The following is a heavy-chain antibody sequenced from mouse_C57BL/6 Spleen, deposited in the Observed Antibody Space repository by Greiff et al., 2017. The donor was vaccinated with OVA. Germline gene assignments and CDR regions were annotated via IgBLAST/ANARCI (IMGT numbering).Heavy chain of an antibody. CDR2: INPSNGGT. V-gene: IGHV1-53*01. J-gene: IGHJ2*01. CDR3: ARSEGIYYDSYFDY. D-gene: IGHD2-4*01. CDR1: GYTFTSSW. Sequence: QVQLKQPGTELVKPGASVKLSCKASGYTFTSSWMHWVKQRPGQGLEWIGNINPSNGGTNYNEKFKSKATLTVDKSSSTAYMQLSSLTSEDSAVYYCARSEGIYYDSYFDYWGQGTTLTVSS.